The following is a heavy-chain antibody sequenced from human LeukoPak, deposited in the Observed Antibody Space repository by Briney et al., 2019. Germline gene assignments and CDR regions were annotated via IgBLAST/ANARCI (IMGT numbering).Heavy chain of an antibody. J-gene: IGHJ4*02. CDR1: GFTFSSYG. CDR3: AKPGNVLRYFDWFPDYFDY. D-gene: IGHD3-9*01. CDR2: IRYDGSNK. V-gene: IGHV3-30*02. Sequence: PGGSLRLSCAASGFTFSSYGMHWVRQAPGKGLEWVAFIRYDGSNKYYADSVKGRFTISRDNSKNTLYLQMNSLRAEDTAVYYCAKPGNVLRYFDWFPDYFDYWGQGTLVTVSS.